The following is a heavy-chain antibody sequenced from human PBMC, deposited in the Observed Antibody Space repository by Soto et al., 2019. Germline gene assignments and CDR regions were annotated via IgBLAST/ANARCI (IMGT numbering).Heavy chain of an antibody. CDR3: ARGPLYYFDY. CDR2: ISSRSTNT. J-gene: IGHJ4*02. CDR1: GFTFSSYT. V-gene: IGHV3-21*02. Sequence: EVQLVESGGGLVKPGGSLRLSCEDSGFTFSSYTMNWVRRAPGKGPEWVSSISSRSTNTHYADSVRGRFTISRDNAKRSLYLQMNSLRAEDTAVYYCARGPLYYFDYLGQGTLVTVSS.